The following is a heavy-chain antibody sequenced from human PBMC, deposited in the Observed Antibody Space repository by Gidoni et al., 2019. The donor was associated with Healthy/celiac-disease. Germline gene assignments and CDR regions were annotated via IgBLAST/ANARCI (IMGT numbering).Heavy chain of an antibody. J-gene: IGHJ6*02. Sequence: EVQLVESGGGLVKPGGSLRLSCAASGFTFSSYSMNWVRQAPGKGLEWVSSISSSSRYIYYADSVKGRFTISRDNAKNSLYLQMNSLRAEDTAVYYCARDRRVLGYCSGGSCFYYYYYGMDVWGQGTTVTVSS. CDR2: ISSSSRYI. V-gene: IGHV3-21*01. CDR3: ARDRRVLGYCSGGSCFYYYYYGMDV. D-gene: IGHD2-15*01. CDR1: GFTFSSYS.